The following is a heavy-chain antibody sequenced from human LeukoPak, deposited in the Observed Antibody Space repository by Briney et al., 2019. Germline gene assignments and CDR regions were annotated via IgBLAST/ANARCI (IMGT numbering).Heavy chain of an antibody. Sequence: ASVKVSCKASGGTFSSYAISWVRQAPGQGLEWMGWINPNSGGTNYAQKFQGRVTMTWDTSISTAYMELSRLRSDDTAVYYCARYNTWSGYSLTYYYYYMDVWGKGTTVTVSS. V-gene: IGHV1-2*02. J-gene: IGHJ6*03. CDR1: GGTFSSYA. CDR3: ARYNTWSGYSLTYYYYYMDV. D-gene: IGHD3-3*01. CDR2: INPNSGGT.